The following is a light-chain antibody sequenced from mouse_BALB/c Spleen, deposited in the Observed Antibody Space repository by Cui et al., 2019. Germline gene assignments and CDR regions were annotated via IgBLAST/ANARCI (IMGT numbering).Light chain of an antibody. Sequence: DILMIQSPSSMSVSQGDTVSITCHASQGISSNIGWLQQKSGKSFEGQIYHGTNLEDGVPSRFSGSGSGADYSLTISSLESEDFADYYCVQYAQFPFTFGSGTKLEIK. CDR1: QGISSN. V-gene: IGKV14-100*01. CDR3: VQYAQFPFT. J-gene: IGKJ4*01. CDR2: HGT.